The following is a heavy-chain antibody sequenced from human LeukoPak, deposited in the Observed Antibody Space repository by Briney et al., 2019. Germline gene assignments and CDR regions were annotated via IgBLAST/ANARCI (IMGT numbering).Heavy chain of an antibody. V-gene: IGHV1-2*02. J-gene: IGHJ2*01. CDR1: GSTFTVYY. Sequence: ASVTVSFTSSGSTFTVYYMHWMRQAPGQGLEWMGWINPNSGSTNYAQKFQGRVTMASDTSISTAYMELSRLRSDDTAIYYCAREKDYGDFHFDLWGRGTLVTVSS. CDR3: AREKDYGDFHFDL. CDR2: INPNSGST. D-gene: IGHD4-17*01.